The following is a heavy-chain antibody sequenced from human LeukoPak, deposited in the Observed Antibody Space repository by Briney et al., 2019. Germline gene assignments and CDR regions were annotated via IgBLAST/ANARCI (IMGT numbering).Heavy chain of an antibody. J-gene: IGHJ4*02. Sequence: AASVKVSCKASGYTFTSYGISWVRQAPGQGLEWMGWISAYNGNTNYAQKLQGRVTMTTDTSTSTAYIELRSLRAGDTAVYYCARGAGYDFGIGYVPHYFDYWGQGTLVTVSS. D-gene: IGHD3-3*01. CDR2: ISAYNGNT. CDR1: GYTFTSYG. CDR3: ARGAGYDFGIGYVPHYFDY. V-gene: IGHV1-18*01.